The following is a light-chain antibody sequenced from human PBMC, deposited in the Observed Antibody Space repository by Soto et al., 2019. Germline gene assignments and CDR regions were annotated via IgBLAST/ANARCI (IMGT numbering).Light chain of an antibody. Sequence: QPVLTQSPSASASLGASVKLTCTLSSGHSSYAIAWHQQQPEKGPRYLMKLNSDGSHSKGDGIPDRFSGSSSGAERYLTISSRQSEDEADYYCQTGGAGSPFGGGTQLTVL. CDR3: QTGGAGSP. V-gene: IGLV4-69*01. CDR2: LNSDGSH. J-gene: IGLJ2*01. CDR1: SGHSSYA.